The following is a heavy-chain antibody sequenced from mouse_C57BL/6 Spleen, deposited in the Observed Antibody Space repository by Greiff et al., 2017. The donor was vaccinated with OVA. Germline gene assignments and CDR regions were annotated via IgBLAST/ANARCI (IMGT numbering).Heavy chain of an antibody. CDR1: GYTFTSYW. V-gene: IGHV1-5*01. D-gene: IGHD2-3*01. CDR3: TRSGYDGYYRDYAMDY. J-gene: IGHJ4*01. CDR2: IYPGNSDT. Sequence: EVQLQQSGTVLARPGASVKMSCKTSGYTFTSYWMHWVKQRPGQGLEWIGAIYPGNSDTSYNQKFKGKAKLTAVTSASTAYMELSSLTNEDSAVYYCTRSGYDGYYRDYAMDYWGQGTSVTVSS.